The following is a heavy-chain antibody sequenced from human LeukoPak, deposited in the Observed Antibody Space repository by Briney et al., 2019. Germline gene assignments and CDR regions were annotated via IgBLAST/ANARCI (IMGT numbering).Heavy chain of an antibody. V-gene: IGHV4-61*02. CDR1: GGSISTGTDY. J-gene: IGHJ4*02. Sequence: PSQTLSLTCTVSGGSISTGTDYWSWIRQPAGEGLEWIGRIYTSGSTNYNPSLKSRVTISVDTSKNQFSLKLSSVTAADTAVYYCARESLGPPYYFDSWGQGTLVTVSS. CDR2: IYTSGST. CDR3: ARESLGPPYYFDS. D-gene: IGHD1-26*01.